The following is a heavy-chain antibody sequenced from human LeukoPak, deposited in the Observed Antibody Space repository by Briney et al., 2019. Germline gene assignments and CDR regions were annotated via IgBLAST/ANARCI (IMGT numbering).Heavy chain of an antibody. D-gene: IGHD1-26*01. CDR2: ISASGETT. CDR1: GFTFRNYY. J-gene: IGHJ4*02. Sequence: GGSLRLSCVVSGFTFRNYYMTWIRQAPGKGLEWVSYISASGETTYYGDSVRGRFTISRDNAKNSLYLDMNTLKAEDTAVYYCVRDPSWEILSYFDYWGQGTLVTVSS. V-gene: IGHV3-11*04. CDR3: VRDPSWEILSYFDY.